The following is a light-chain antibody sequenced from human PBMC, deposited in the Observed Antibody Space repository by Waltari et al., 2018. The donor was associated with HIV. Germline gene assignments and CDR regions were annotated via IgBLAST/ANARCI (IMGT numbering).Light chain of an antibody. CDR3: QQYYTFPRT. CDR2: VSS. Sequence: DIQITQSPPSLYASVGQRVNITCRASQTVRSSLALYQQRPGKAPKSLVYVSSKIQTEVPSRFSAGVSGTNFSLTISSLKPEDFATYICQQYYTFPRTFGRGTRVDMK. CDR1: QTVRSS. V-gene: IGKV1D-16*01. J-gene: IGKJ1*01.